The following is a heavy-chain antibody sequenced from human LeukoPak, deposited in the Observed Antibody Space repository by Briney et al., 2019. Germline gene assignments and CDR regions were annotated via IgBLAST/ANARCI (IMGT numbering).Heavy chain of an antibody. D-gene: IGHD3-16*01. V-gene: IGHV3-23*01. CDR2: IDGSGGST. CDR3: AKRTGGGDFDY. Sequence: PGGSLRLSCAASGFTFSSYAMSWVRQAPGKGLEWVSFIDGSGGSTYYAESVKGRFTISRDNSKNTLFLQMNSLRADDTAVYYCAKRTGGGDFDYWGQGTLVTVSS. CDR1: GFTFSSYA. J-gene: IGHJ4*02.